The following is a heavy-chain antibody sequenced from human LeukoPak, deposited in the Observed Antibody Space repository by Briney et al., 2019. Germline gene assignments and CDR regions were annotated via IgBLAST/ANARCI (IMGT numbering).Heavy chain of an antibody. V-gene: IGHV4-61*02. CDR3: ARSHFRPSGYYYMDV. Sequence: PSETLSLTCTVSGGSISSGSYYWSWIRQPAGKGLECIGRIYTSGSTNYNPSLKSRVTISVDTSNNQFSLKLSSVTAADTAVYYCARSHFRPSGYYYMDVWGKGTTVTVSS. J-gene: IGHJ6*03. CDR1: GGSISSGSYY. CDR2: IYTSGST. D-gene: IGHD3-3*02.